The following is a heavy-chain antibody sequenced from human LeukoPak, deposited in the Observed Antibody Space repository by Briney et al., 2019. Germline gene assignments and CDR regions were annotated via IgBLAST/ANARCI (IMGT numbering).Heavy chain of an antibody. J-gene: IGHJ6*03. CDR3: ARTAYQFGDYFYYMDV. D-gene: IGHD2-21*01. V-gene: IGHV1-2*02. CDR2: INPNSGGT. Sequence: ASVKVSCKASGYTFTGYYMHWVRQAPGQGLEWMGWINPNSGGTNYAQKFQGRVTMTRDTSISTAYMELSGLTSDDTAVYYCARTAYQFGDYFYYMDVWGKGTTVTVSS. CDR1: GYTFTGYY.